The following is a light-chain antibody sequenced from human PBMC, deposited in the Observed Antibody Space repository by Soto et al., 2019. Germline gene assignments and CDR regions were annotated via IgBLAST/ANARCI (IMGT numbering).Light chain of an antibody. V-gene: IGKV3D-15*01. CDR1: QSVSSD. Sequence: EMVMTQSPATLSVSPGERATLSWRASQSVSSDLAWYQQKPGQAPRLLIYDASTRAAGIPARFSASGSGTDFTLTISDVQPEDFALYYCHQRQSWPRTFGQGTKVDIK. CDR2: DAS. J-gene: IGKJ1*01. CDR3: HQRQSWPRT.